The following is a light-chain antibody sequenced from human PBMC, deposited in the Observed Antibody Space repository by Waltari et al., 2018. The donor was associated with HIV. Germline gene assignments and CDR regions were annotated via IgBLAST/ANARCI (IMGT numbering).Light chain of an antibody. CDR2: EAT. J-gene: IGLJ3*02. CDR1: AHNF. V-gene: IGLV2-14*01. CDR3: SSFTASLSLM. Sequence: QSALTQPASVSGSPGQSIPISCTGPAHNFVSWYQQYPGKAPKLIIYEATHRPSGISTRFSGSKSANTASLTISGLQAADEADYYCSSFTASLSLMFGGGTRLTVL.